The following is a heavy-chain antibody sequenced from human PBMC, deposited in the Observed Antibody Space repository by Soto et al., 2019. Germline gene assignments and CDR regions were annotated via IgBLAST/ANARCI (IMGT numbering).Heavy chain of an antibody. CDR2: ISGSGGST. CDR3: AKALLYSSSLDYGMDV. J-gene: IGHJ6*02. D-gene: IGHD6-13*01. CDR1: GFTFSSYA. V-gene: IGHV3-23*01. Sequence: PWGSLRLSCAASGFTFSSYAMSWVRQAPGKGLEWVSAISGSGGSTYYADSVKGRFTISRDNSKNTLYLQMNSLRAEDTAVYYCAKALLYSSSLDYGMDVWGQGTTVTVSS.